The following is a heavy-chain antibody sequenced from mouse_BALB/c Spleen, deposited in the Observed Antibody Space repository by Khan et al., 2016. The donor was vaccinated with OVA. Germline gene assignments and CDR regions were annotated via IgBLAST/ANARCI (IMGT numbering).Heavy chain of an antibody. V-gene: IGHV3-2*02. J-gene: IGHJ2*01. D-gene: IGHD2-10*02. CDR1: GYSITSDYA. CDR3: ARVYGVDCDY. CDR2: ISYSGNT. Sequence: VQLKESGPGLVKPSQSLSLTCTVTGYSITSDYAWNWIRQFPGNKLEWMGYISYSGNTKYNPSLKSRISVTRDTSKNQIFLQLNSVTAEDTATXYCARVYGVDCDYRGQGTTVTVSS.